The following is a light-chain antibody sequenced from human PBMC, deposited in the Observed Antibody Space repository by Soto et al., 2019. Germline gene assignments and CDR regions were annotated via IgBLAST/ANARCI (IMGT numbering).Light chain of an antibody. CDR3: AAWDDSLNGFV. CDR1: SSNIGSNT. J-gene: IGLJ1*01. Sequence: QSVLTQPPSASGAPGQRVTISCSGSSSNIGSNTVNWYQQLPGTAPKLLIYTNNQRPSGVRDRFSGSRSGTSASLAISGLQSEDEADYYCAAWDDSLNGFVFGTGTKVTVI. V-gene: IGLV1-44*01. CDR2: TNN.